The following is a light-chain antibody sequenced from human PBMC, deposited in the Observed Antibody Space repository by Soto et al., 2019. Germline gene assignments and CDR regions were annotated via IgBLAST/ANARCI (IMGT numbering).Light chain of an antibody. V-gene: IGKV1-5*01. CDR1: SY. J-gene: IGKJ1*01. CDR3: QPYKRYSR. Sequence: SYLAWYQQKPGKAPKFLIYDASSLESGVPSRFSGSGSGTEFALTFCSLQPDDLATCYCQPYKRYSRFGQVSMADVK. CDR2: DAS.